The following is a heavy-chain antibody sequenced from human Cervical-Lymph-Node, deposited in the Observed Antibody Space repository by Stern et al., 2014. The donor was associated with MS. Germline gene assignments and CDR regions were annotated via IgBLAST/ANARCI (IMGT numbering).Heavy chain of an antibody. Sequence: VQLVESGPGLVKPSQTLSLTCTVSGGSISSGSYYWSWIRQPAGKGLEWIGRIYTSGSTNYNPSLKSRVTISVGTSKNQFSLKLSSVTAADTAVYYCARVATVAGTRWGQGTLVTVSS. V-gene: IGHV4-61*02. D-gene: IGHD6-19*01. CDR2: IYTSGST. CDR3: ARVATVAGTR. J-gene: IGHJ4*02. CDR1: GGSISSGSYY.